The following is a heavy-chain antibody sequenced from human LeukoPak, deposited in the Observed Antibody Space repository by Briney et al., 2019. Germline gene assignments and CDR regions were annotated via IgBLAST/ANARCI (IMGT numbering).Heavy chain of an antibody. CDR3: AKGGNYCTSTSCPPVDY. CDR2: ISGSGGST. V-gene: IGHV3-23*01. Sequence: GGSLRLSCAASGFTFSSYAMSWVRQAPGKGLEWVSAISGSGGSTYYADSVKGRFTISRDNSKNTLYLQMNSLRAEGTAVYYCAKGGNYCTSTSCPPVDYWGQGTLVTVSS. CDR1: GFTFSSYA. J-gene: IGHJ4*02. D-gene: IGHD2-2*01.